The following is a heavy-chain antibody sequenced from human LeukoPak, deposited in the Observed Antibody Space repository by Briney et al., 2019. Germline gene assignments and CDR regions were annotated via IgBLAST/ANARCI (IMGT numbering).Heavy chain of an antibody. CDR1: GFTFSRYA. V-gene: IGHV3-23*01. CDR3: AKSHVDTVYNYYFDY. D-gene: IGHD5-18*01. Sequence: GGSLRLSCAASGFTFSRYAMSWVRQAPGKGLEWVSAISGSGGSTYYADSVKGRFTISRDNSKNTLYLQMNSLRAEDTAVYYCAKSHVDTVYNYYFDYWGQGTLVTVSS. J-gene: IGHJ4*02. CDR2: ISGSGGST.